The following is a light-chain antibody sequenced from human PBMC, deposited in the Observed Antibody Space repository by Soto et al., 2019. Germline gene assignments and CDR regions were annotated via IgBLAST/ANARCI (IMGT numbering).Light chain of an antibody. J-gene: IGKJ1*01. CDR2: DAS. V-gene: IGKV1-5*01. CDR1: QSISSW. CDR3: QQYNSYPWT. Sequence: DIQMTQSPSTLSASVGDRVTITCRARQSISSWLALYQQKPGKAPKLLIYDASSLESGVPSRFSGSGSGTEFTLTISSLQPDDFATYYCQQYNSYPWTFGQGTKVEIK.